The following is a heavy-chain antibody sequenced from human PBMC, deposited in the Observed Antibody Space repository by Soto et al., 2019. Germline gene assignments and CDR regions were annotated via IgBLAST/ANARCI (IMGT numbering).Heavy chain of an antibody. J-gene: IGHJ6*03. V-gene: IGHV3-66*01. CDR1: GFTVSSNY. CDR3: ARGGVATIVSYYYYMDV. CDR2: IYSGGST. Sequence: GGSLRLSCAASGFTVSSNYMSWVRQAPGKGLEWVSVIYSGGSTYYADSVKGRFTISRDNSKNTLYLQMNSLRAEDTAVYYCARGGVATIVSYYYYMDVWGKGTTVTVSS. D-gene: IGHD5-12*01.